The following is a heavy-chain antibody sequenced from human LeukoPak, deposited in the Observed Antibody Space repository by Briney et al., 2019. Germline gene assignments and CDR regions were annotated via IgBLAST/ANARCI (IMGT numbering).Heavy chain of an antibody. D-gene: IGHD5-18*01. CDR3: ARLNWLPYFDY. Sequence: SETLSLTCSVSDDSMSSSSYYWGWIRQPPGKGLEWLGSIWYTGRTDYSPSLRSRVTMSIDTSKRLFSVRLSSVTAADTAVYFCARLNWLPYFDYRGQGALVTVSS. CDR1: DDSMSSSSYY. V-gene: IGHV4-39*07. CDR2: IWYTGRT. J-gene: IGHJ4*02.